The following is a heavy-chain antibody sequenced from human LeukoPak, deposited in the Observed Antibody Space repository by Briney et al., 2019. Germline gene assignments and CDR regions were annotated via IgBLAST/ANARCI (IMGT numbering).Heavy chain of an antibody. CDR3: AKDFRIGYSAHFDY. J-gene: IGHJ4*02. CDR2: ISGSGGNT. V-gene: IGHV3-23*01. D-gene: IGHD2-21*01. Sequence: PGGSLRLSCAASGLTGSHNYVSWVRQAPGKGLEWVSAISGSGGNTYYADSVKGRFSISRDNSKNTLYLQMDSLRGEDTAVYYCAKDFRIGYSAHFDYWGQGALVTVSS. CDR1: GLTGSHNY.